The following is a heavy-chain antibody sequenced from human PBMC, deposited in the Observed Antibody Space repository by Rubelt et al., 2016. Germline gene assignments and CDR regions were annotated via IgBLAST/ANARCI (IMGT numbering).Heavy chain of an antibody. CDR2: IYYSGST. CDR1: GGSISSYY. Sequence: QVQLQESVPGLVKPSETLSLTCTVSGGSISSYYWSWIRQPQGKGLEWIGYIYYSGSTNYNPSLKSCGTISCDTSKSQFSLKLSAVTAADTAVYYCARGPTVTLDFDYWGQGTLVTVSS. CDR3: ARGPTVTLDFDY. V-gene: IGHV4-59*01. D-gene: IGHD4-11*01. J-gene: IGHJ4*02.